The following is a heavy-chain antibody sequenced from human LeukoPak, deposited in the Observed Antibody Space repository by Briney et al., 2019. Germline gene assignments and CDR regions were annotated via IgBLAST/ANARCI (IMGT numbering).Heavy chain of an antibody. CDR1: GFTFSSYS. Sequence: PGGSLRLSCAASGFTFSSYSMNWVRQAPGKGLEWVSYISSSSSTIYYADSVKGRFTISRDNAKNSLYLQMNSLRDEDTAVYYCARDRLDGQGWYFDYWGQGTLVTVSS. J-gene: IGHJ4*02. V-gene: IGHV3-48*02. D-gene: IGHD5-24*01. CDR3: ARDRLDGQGWYFDY. CDR2: ISSSSSTI.